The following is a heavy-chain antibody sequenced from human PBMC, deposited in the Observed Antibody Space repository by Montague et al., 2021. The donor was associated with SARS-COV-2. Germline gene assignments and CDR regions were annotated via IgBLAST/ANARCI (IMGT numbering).Heavy chain of an antibody. J-gene: IGHJ5*02. V-gene: IGHV4-39*01. Sequence: SETLSLTCTVSGGSISSSSYYWGWIRQPPGKGLEWIGSIYYSGSTYYTPSLKSRVTISVDTSKNHFSLKLSSVTAADTAVYYCAGRGVRYSSSWYSYWFDPWGQGTLVTVSS. D-gene: IGHD6-13*01. CDR3: AGRGVRYSSSWYSYWFDP. CDR2: IYYSGST. CDR1: GGSISSSSYY.